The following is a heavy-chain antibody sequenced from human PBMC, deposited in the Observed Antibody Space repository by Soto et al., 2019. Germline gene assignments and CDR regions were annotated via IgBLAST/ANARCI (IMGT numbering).Heavy chain of an antibody. CDR2: INHSGST. J-gene: IGHJ6*02. V-gene: IGHV4-34*01. CDR3: ARGLLGRIFGVVMFYYYYGMDV. D-gene: IGHD3-3*01. CDR1: GGSFSGYY. Sequence: SETLSLTCAVYGGSFSGYYWSWIRQPPGKGLEWIGEINHSGSTNYNPSLKSRVTISVDTSENQFSLKLSSVTAADTAVYYCARGLLGRIFGVVMFYYYYGMDVWGQGTTVTVSS.